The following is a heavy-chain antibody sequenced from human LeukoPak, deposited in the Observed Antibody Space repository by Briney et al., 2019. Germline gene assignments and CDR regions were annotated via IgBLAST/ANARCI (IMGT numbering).Heavy chain of an antibody. Sequence: GRSLRLSCAASGFTFSSYGMHWVRQAPGKGLEWVAVIWYDGSNKYYADSVKGRFTISRDNSKNTLYLQMNSLTAEDTAVYYCARDQAASLVRGVIHPLGYWGQGTLVTVSS. J-gene: IGHJ4*02. D-gene: IGHD3-10*01. CDR1: GFTFSSYG. CDR3: ARDQAASLVRGVIHPLGY. V-gene: IGHV3-33*01. CDR2: IWYDGSNK.